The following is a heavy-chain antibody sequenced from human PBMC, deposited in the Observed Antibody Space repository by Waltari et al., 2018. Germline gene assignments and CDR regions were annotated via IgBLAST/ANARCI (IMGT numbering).Heavy chain of an antibody. D-gene: IGHD1-26*01. V-gene: IGHV3-9*01. Sequence: EEQLVASGGGLVQPGRSLRLSCAASGFTFDDHAMHWVRQAPGKGMGWVSSISWNGENVAYADSVKGRYTISRDNAKKSLFLQMNSVRPEDTALYYCARKIRTYYVVAFDLWGQGTMVLVSS. CDR1: GFTFDDHA. CDR3: ARKIRTYYVVAFDL. CDR2: ISWNGENV. J-gene: IGHJ3*01.